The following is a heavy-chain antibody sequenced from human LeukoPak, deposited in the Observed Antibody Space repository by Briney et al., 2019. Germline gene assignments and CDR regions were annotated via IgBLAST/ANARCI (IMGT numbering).Heavy chain of an antibody. V-gene: IGHV3-23*01. J-gene: IGHJ4*02. CDR2: ISDRGDRT. Sequence: PGGSLRLSCAASGFTFSSYAMSWVRQAPGKGLKLVSTISDRGDRTFYADSVKGRFTISRDNSRNTLYLQMNSLKAEDTALYYCATQPWGVVYDNSGSYFDYWGQGTLVTVSS. CDR1: GFTFSSYA. CDR3: ATQPWGVVYDNSGSYFDY. D-gene: IGHD3-22*01.